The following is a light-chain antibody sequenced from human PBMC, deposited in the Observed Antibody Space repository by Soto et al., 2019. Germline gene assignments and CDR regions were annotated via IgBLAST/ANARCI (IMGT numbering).Light chain of an antibody. CDR2: GAS. CDR1: QSVSSSY. V-gene: IGKV3-20*01. J-gene: IGKJ3*01. Sequence: EIVLTQSPGTLSLSPGERATLSCRASQSVSSSYLAGYQQKPGQAPRLLIYGASSRATGIPDRFSGSGSGTHFTLTISRLEPEDLAVYYCQQYGSSFTFGPGTKVDIK. CDR3: QQYGSSFT.